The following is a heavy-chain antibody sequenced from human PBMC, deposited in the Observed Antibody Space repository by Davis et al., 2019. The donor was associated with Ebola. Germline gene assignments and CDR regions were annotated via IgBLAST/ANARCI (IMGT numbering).Heavy chain of an antibody. D-gene: IGHD3-3*01. J-gene: IGHJ6*02. CDR2: IPYDGSNK. Sequence: AGSLTLSCAASASTFSSYGMHWVRQAPGQGLEWVAAIPYDGSNKYYADSVKGRFTISSDNSKNTLYLQMNSLRAEDTAVYYCAKGEESIFYYYYYGMGVWGQGTTVTVSS. CDR3: AKGEESIFYYYYYGMGV. V-gene: IGHV3-30*18. CDR1: ASTFSSYG.